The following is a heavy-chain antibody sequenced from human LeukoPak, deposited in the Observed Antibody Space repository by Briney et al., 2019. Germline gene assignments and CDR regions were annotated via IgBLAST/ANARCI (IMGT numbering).Heavy chain of an antibody. CDR1: GFTFDDYG. V-gene: IGHV3-20*04. CDR2: INWNGGST. D-gene: IGHD3-10*01. J-gene: IGHJ4*02. CDR3: AREYYGSGSFDY. Sequence: PGGSLRLSCAASGFTFDDYGMSWVRQAPRKGLEWVSGINWNGGSTGYADSVKGRFTISRDKAKNSLYLQINSMRAEDTALYYCAREYYGSGSFDYWGQGTLVTVSS.